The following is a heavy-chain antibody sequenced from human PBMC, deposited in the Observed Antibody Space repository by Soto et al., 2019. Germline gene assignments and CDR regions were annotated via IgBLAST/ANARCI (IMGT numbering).Heavy chain of an antibody. V-gene: IGHV1-18*04. Sequence: QVQLVQSGAEVKKPGASVKVSCKASGYNFASYGFIWVRQAPGQGLEWMGWISAYKGNTNHAQKFQGRVIMTTDTSTSTAYMELRSLRSDDTALYYCARSMATIGGSWFDPWGQGTLVTVPS. CDR3: ARSMATIGGSWFDP. CDR1: GYNFASYG. J-gene: IGHJ5*02. D-gene: IGHD5-12*01. CDR2: ISAYKGNT.